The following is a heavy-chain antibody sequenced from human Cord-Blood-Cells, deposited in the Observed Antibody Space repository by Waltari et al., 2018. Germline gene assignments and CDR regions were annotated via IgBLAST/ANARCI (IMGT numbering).Heavy chain of an antibody. CDR3: ARHRAGDYYYYYMDV. J-gene: IGHJ6*03. Sequence: QLQLQESAPGLVKPSETLSPTCTVSGGSITSSSYYWGWIRQPPGKGLEWIGSIYYSRITYYNPSLKRRVTISVDTSKNQFSLKLSSVTAADTAVYYCARHRAGDYYYYYMDVWGKGTTVTVSS. CDR1: GGSITSSSYY. CDR2: IYYSRIT. V-gene: IGHV4-39*01. D-gene: IGHD6-19*01.